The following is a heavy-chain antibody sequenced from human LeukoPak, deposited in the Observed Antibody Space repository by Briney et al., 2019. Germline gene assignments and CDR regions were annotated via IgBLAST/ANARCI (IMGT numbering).Heavy chain of an antibody. CDR2: IYYSGST. V-gene: IGHV4-31*03. CDR1: GDSISSGGYY. D-gene: IGHD5-24*01. CDR3: ARGAVEMATIGILDY. J-gene: IGHJ4*02. Sequence: SETLSLTCTVSGDSISSGGYYWSWIRQHPGKGLEWIGYIYYSGSTYYNPSLKSRVTISVDTSKNQFSLKLSSVTAADTAVYYCARGAVEMATIGILDYWGQGTLVTVSS.